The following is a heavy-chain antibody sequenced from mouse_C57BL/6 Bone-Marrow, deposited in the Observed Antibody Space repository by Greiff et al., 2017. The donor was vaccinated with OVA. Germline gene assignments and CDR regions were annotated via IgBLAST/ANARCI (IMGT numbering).Heavy chain of an antibody. D-gene: IGHD1-1*01. V-gene: IGHV1-18*01. CDR2: INPNNGGT. CDR1: GYTFTDYN. Sequence: EVQLQQSGPELVKPGASVKIPCTASGYTFTDYNMDWVKQSHGKSLEWIGDINPNNGGTIYNQKFKGKATLTVDKSSSTAYMELRSLTSEDTAVYSCARCYYDVDYFAMGYWGQGTSVTVSS. CDR3: ARCYYDVDYFAMGY. J-gene: IGHJ4*01.